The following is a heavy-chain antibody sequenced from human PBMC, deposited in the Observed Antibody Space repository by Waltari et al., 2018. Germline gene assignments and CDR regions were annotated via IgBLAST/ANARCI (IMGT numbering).Heavy chain of an antibody. Sequence: LQQWGAXLXXXSETLSXTCAXSGGSFSGYFWSWIRQSPGKGLEWIGEISDSGNTKYNPSLKGRXTISLDTSKNEFSLKLTXVTAADTTXYXCAXDTFSSGSAFDXWGQGTXVTVSS. D-gene: IGHD3-3*01. J-gene: IGHJ3*02. V-gene: IGHV4-34*01. CDR2: ISDSGNT. CDR1: GGSFSGYF. CDR3: AXDTFSSGSAFDX.